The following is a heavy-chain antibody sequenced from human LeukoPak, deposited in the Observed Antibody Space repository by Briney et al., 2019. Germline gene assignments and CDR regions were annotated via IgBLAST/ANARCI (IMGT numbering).Heavy chain of an antibody. J-gene: IGHJ5*02. D-gene: IGHD2-15*01. CDR2: IYHSGST. V-gene: IGHV4-30-2*01. CDR1: GGSISSGGYP. Sequence: SETLSLTCAVSGGSISSGGYPWSWIRQPPGKGLEWIGYIYHSGSTYYNPSLKSRVTISVDRSKNQFSLKLSSVTAADTAVYYCASYYCSGGSCYSGGKNWFDPWGQGTLVTVSS. CDR3: ASYYCSGGSCYSGGKNWFDP.